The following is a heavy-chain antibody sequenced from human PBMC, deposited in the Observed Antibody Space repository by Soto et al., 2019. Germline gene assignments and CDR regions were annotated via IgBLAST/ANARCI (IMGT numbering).Heavy chain of an antibody. Sequence: GGSLRLSCAASGFTFSRFALTWVRQAPGKGLEWVSSISAESTHIYYADSVKGRFTISRDNAENSLYLHMNTLRADDTAVYYCARVASVISLDSWGQGTRVTVSS. CDR2: ISAESTHI. CDR1: GFTFSRFA. CDR3: ARVASVISLDS. J-gene: IGHJ4*02. D-gene: IGHD2-21*01. V-gene: IGHV3-21*01.